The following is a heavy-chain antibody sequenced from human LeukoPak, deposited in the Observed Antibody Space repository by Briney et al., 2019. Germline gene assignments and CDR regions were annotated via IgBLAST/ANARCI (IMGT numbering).Heavy chain of an antibody. Sequence: SETLSLTCAVSGGSISSSSYYWGWIRQPPGKGLEWIGSIYYSGSTYYNPSLKSRVTISVDTSKNQFSLKLSSVTAADTAVYYCARRGSSWLPIDYWGQGTLVTVSS. CDR2: IYYSGST. J-gene: IGHJ4*02. D-gene: IGHD6-13*01. CDR3: ARRGSSWLPIDY. CDR1: GGSISSSSYY. V-gene: IGHV4-39*01.